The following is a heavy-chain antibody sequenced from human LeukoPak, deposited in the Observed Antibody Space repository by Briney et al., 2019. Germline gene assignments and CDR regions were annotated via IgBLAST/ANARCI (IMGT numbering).Heavy chain of an antibody. CDR2: INWNGGST. D-gene: IGHD5-12*01. Sequence: GSLRLSCAASGFTFDDYGMSWVRQAPGKGLEWVSGINWNGGSTGYADSVKGRFTISRDSAKNSLYLQMNSLRAEDTAVYYCARDGYEFRAFDIWGQGTMVTVSP. CDR1: GFTFDDYG. J-gene: IGHJ3*02. V-gene: IGHV3-20*04. CDR3: ARDGYEFRAFDI.